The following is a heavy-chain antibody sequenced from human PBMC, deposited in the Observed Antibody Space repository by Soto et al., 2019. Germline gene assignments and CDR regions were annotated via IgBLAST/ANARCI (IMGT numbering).Heavy chain of an antibody. J-gene: IGHJ4*02. CDR2: ISYDGSNK. CDR3: AKVMVRGVVFDY. V-gene: IGHV3-30*18. D-gene: IGHD3-10*01. Sequence: QVQLVESGGSVVQPGRSLRLSCAASGFTFSSYGMHWVRQAPGKGLEWVAVISYDGSNKYYADSVKGRFTISRDNSKNTLYLQMNSLRAEDTAVYYCAKVMVRGVVFDYWGQGTLVTVSS. CDR1: GFTFSSYG.